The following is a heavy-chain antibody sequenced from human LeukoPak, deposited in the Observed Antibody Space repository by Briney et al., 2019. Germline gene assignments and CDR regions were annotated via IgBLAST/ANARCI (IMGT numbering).Heavy chain of an antibody. CDR1: GGSISSYY. Sequence: SETLSLTCTVSGGSISSYYWSWIRQPPGKGLEWIGYIYHSGSTYYNPSLKSRVTISVDRSKNQFSLKLSSVTAADTAVYYCAREDTAMVTSWFDPWGQGTLVTVSS. CDR2: IYHSGST. D-gene: IGHD5-18*01. CDR3: AREDTAMVTSWFDP. V-gene: IGHV4-59*12. J-gene: IGHJ5*02.